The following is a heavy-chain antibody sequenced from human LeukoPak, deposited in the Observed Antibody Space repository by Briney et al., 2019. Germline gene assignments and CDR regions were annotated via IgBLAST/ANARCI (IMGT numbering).Heavy chain of an antibody. CDR3: ARGRGDIVVVVAANWLNWFDP. J-gene: IGHJ5*02. V-gene: IGHV3-48*03. CDR2: ISSSGSTI. CDR1: GFTFSSYE. Sequence: GGSLRLSCEASGFTFSSYEMNWVRQAPGKGLEWVSYISSSGSTIYYADSVKGPLTISRDNAKNSLYLQMNSLRAEDTAVYYCARGRGDIVVVVAANWLNWFDPWGQGTLVTVSS. D-gene: IGHD2-15*01.